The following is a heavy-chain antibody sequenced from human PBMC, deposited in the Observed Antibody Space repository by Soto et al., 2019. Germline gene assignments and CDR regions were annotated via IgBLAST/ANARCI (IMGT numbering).Heavy chain of an antibody. CDR2: ISGSGGST. CDR1: GFTFSSYA. V-gene: IGHV3-23*01. J-gene: IGHJ5*02. D-gene: IGHD3-10*01. CDR3: AKDTGASGVNWLDP. Sequence: RVGYLSLSFEDPGFTFSSYAMSWVLQAPLKGLEWVSAISGSGGSTYCADSSKGRFTISRDNSKKTLYLQMNSLRAEDTAVYYCAKDTGASGVNWLDPWGQETLVTVYS.